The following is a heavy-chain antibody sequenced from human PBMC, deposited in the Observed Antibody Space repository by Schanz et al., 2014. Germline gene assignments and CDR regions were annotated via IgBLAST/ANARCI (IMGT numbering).Heavy chain of an antibody. D-gene: IGHD6-19*01. CDR1: GFTFSGYA. CDR2: ISHDGATN. CDR3: ATDYSGGGCHI. V-gene: IGHV3-30*04. Sequence: QVQLVESGGGVVQPGKSLRLSCAASGFTFSGYAVHWVRQAPGKGLEWVSIISHDGATNYYTDSVRGRFTISRDNSKKTVYLQMNSLRTEDTAVYYCATDYSGGGCHIWGQGTMVTVSS. J-gene: IGHJ3*02.